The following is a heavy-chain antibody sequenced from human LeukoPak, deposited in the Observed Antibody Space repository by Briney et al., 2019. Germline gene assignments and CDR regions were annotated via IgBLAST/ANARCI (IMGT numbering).Heavy chain of an antibody. J-gene: IGHJ3*02. D-gene: IGHD2-15*01. CDR1: GGSISSYY. CDR2: INYSGST. CDR3: ATGQYCSGNRCYSGTFDI. Sequence: SETLSLTCTVSGGSISSYYWSWIRQPPGKGLEWIGYINYSGSTNYNPSLKSRVTTSVDTSKNQFSLRLSSVTAADTALYYCATGQYCSGNRCYSGTFDIWGQGTMVTVSS. V-gene: IGHV4-59*01.